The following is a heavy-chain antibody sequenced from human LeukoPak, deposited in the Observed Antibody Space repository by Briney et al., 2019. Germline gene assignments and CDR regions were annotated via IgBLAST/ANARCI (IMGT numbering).Heavy chain of an antibody. J-gene: IGHJ5*02. CDR3: ARAYYGSGSYYNGYNWFDP. D-gene: IGHD3-10*01. V-gene: IGHV1-2*02. CDR2: INPNSGGT. CDR1: GYTFTGYY. Sequence: ASVKVSCKASGYTFTGYYIHWVRQAPGQGLEWMGWINPNSGGTNYAQKFQGRVTMTRDTSISTAYMELSRLRSDDTAVYYCARAYYGSGSYYNGYNWFDPWGQGTLVTVSS.